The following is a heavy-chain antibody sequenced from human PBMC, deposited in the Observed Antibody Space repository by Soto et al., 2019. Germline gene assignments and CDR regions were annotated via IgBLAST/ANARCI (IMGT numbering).Heavy chain of an antibody. D-gene: IGHD3-3*01. CDR1: GFTFNNA. CDR2: ISGSGRST. J-gene: IGHJ4*02. CDR3: AKTPYECWSGVRFDY. Sequence: TGGSLRLSCETSGFTFNNAMAWVRQAPGKGLEWLAAISGSGRSTYYAPSVKGRFTISRDSSKNTLYLQMNSLGAEDTADYYCAKTPYECWSGVRFDYWSQGTLVTVSS. V-gene: IGHV3-23*01.